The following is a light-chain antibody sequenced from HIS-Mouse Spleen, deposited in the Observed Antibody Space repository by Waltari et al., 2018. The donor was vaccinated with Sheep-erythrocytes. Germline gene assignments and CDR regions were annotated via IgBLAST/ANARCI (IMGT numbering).Light chain of an antibody. V-gene: IGLV2-14*03. Sequence: QSALTQPASVSGSPGQSITISCTGTSSDVGGYNYVSWYQQHPGKAPKLMLYDGSNRPSGVSIRFSGSKSGNTASLTISGLQAEDEADYYCSSYTSSSTLYVFGTGTKVTVL. J-gene: IGLJ1*01. CDR1: SSDVGGYNY. CDR3: SSYTSSSTLYV. CDR2: DGS.